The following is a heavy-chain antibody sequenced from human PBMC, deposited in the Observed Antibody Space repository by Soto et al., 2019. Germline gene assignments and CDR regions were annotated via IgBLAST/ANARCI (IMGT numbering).Heavy chain of an antibody. CDR3: ARDIAARREFDY. J-gene: IGHJ4*02. D-gene: IGHD6-6*01. CDR2: IWYDGSNK. CDR1: GFTFSSYG. Sequence: GGSLRLSCAASGFTFSSYGMHWVRQAPGKGLEWVAVIWYDGSNKYYADSVKGRFTISRDNSKNTLYLQMNSLRAEDTAVYYCARDIAARREFDYWGQGTLVTVSS. V-gene: IGHV3-33*01.